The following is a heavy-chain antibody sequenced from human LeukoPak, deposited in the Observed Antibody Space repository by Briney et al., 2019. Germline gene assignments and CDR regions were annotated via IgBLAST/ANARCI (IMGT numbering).Heavy chain of an antibody. Sequence: PSETLSLTCTVSGGSISSYYWSWIRQPPGKGLEWIGYIYYSGSTNYNPSLKSRVTISVDTSKNQFSLKLSSVTAADTAVYYCARHSHYYDSSGYDGIFFDYWGQGTLVTVSS. CDR2: IYYSGST. D-gene: IGHD3-22*01. J-gene: IGHJ4*02. V-gene: IGHV4-59*08. CDR1: GGSISSYY. CDR3: ARHSHYYDSSGYDGIFFDY.